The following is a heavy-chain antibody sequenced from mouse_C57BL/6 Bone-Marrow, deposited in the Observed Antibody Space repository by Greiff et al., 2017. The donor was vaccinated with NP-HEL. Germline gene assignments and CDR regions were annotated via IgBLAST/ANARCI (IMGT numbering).Heavy chain of an antibody. J-gene: IGHJ1*03. CDR1: GYTFTSYG. CDR3: ARRGYNGSSYVGYFDV. D-gene: IGHD1-1*01. Sequence: QVQLQQSGAELARPGASVKLSCKASGYTFTSYGISWVKQRTGQGLEWIGEIYPRSGNTYYNEKFKGKATLTADKSSSTAYMELRSLTSEDSAVYFCARRGYNGSSYVGYFDVWGTGTTVTVSS. CDR2: IYPRSGNT. V-gene: IGHV1-81*01.